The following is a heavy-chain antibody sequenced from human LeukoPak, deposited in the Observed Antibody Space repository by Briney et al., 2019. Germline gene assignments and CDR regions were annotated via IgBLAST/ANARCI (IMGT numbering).Heavy chain of an antibody. V-gene: IGHV3-74*01. CDR3: ARWVVVPAAMVGGYYYYGMDV. J-gene: IGHJ6*02. Sequence: PGGSLRLSCAASGFTFSSYWMHWVRQAPGKGLVWVSRINSDGSSTSYADSVKGRLTISRVNAKNTLYLQMNSLRAEDTAVYYCARWVVVPAAMVGGYYYYGMDVWGQGTTVTVSS. D-gene: IGHD2-2*01. CDR2: INSDGSST. CDR1: GFTFSSYW.